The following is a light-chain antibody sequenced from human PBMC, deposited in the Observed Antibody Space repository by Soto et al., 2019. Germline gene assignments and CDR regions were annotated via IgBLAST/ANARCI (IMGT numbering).Light chain of an antibody. CDR2: EVT. CDR3: CSYAGSDTFV. Sequence: QSALTQPASVSGSPGQSITISCTGTSSDVGNYDLVSWYQQHPGQAPKLMIYEVTKRPSGVSNRFSGSKSGNTASLTISGLQAEDEADYYCCSYAGSDTFVFGGATKLTVL. CDR1: SSDVGNYDL. V-gene: IGLV2-23*02. J-gene: IGLJ2*01.